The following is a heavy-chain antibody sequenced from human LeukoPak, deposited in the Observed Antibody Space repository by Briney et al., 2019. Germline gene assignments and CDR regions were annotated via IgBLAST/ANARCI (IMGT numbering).Heavy chain of an antibody. Sequence: GGSLRLSCAASGFTFSSYAMSWVRQAPGKGLEWVSAISGSGGSTYYADSVKGRFTISRDNSKNTLYLQMNSLRAEDTAVYYCATERITMIVVIKPWCDYWGQGTLVTVSS. CDR3: ATERITMIVVIKPWCDY. D-gene: IGHD3-22*01. CDR1: GFTFSSYA. CDR2: ISGSGGST. V-gene: IGHV3-23*01. J-gene: IGHJ4*02.